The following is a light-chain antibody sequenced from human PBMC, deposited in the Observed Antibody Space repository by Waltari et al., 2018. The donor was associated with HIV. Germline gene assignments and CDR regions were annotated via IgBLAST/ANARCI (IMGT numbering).Light chain of an antibody. CDR2: ATS. CDR3: QQNYRTPRT. CDR1: QTISNY. J-gene: IGKJ1*01. V-gene: IGKV1-39*01. Sequence: DIQLTQSPSSLSASVGDRVIITCRASQTISNYLNWFQQKPGNAPKLLIYATSTLQSGLPSRFSGSGSGTNFTLTISSLQPEDFATYYCQQNYRTPRTFGPGTRVDIK.